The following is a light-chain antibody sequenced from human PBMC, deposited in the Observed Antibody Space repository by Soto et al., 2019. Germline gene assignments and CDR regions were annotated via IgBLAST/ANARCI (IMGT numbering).Light chain of an antibody. CDR1: QSISSY. J-gene: IGKJ2*01. CDR3: QQSYSTPT. V-gene: IGKV1-39*01. CDR2: AAS. Sequence: IQMTQSPSSLSASVGDRVTITCRASQSISSYLTWYQQKPGKAPKLLIYAASSLQSGVPSRFSGSGSGTEFTLTISSLQPEDFATYYCQQSYSTPTCGQGTKLEIK.